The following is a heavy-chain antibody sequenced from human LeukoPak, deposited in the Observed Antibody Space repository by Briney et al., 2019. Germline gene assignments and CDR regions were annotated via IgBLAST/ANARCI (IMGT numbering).Heavy chain of an antibody. J-gene: IGHJ2*01. V-gene: IGHV3-74*01. CDR2: INTDGSHT. D-gene: IGHD2-2*01. Sequence: GGSLRLSCAASGFTFSTYWMHWVRQAPGKGLVWVSHINTDGSHTNYADSVKGRFTISRDNAKNTLYLQMNSLRAGDTAVYYCARGSSAHWYFDLWGRGTLVTVSS. CDR1: GFTFSTYW. CDR3: ARGSSAHWYFDL.